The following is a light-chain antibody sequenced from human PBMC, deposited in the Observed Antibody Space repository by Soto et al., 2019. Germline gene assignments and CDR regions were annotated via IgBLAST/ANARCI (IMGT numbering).Light chain of an antibody. Sequence: EIQITRPPSSLSASVPPRVTMTFGPSQSISGYLHWYQQKPGKAPKLLIYAASSLQSGVPSRFSGSGSGTDFTLTISSLQTEDFATYYCQQSYSSPITFGKGTRLEIK. J-gene: IGKJ5*01. V-gene: IGKV1-39*01. CDR1: QSISGY. CDR2: AAS. CDR3: QQSYSSPIT.